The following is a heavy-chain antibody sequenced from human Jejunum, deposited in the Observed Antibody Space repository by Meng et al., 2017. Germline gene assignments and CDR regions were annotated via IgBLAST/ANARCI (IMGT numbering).Heavy chain of an antibody. Sequence: QWQRREAGPGLVKPSGTLSLTCAVSGASISRTNWWSWVRQPPGKGLEWIGKIDPSESTHYNPSLKGRVTISADRSKNQFSLRLTSVTAADTAIYYCARAYCTDVSCHDFFDSWGQGTLVTVSS. CDR2: IDPSEST. J-gene: IGHJ4*02. CDR1: GASISRTNW. V-gene: IGHV4-4*02. CDR3: ARAYCTDVSCHDFFDS. D-gene: IGHD2-8*01.